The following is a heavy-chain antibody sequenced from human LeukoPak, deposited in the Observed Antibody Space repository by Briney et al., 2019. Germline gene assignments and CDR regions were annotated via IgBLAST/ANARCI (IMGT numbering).Heavy chain of an antibody. V-gene: IGHV3-30*18. D-gene: IGHD6-19*01. Sequence: GGSLRLSCAASGFTFSSYGMHWVRQAPGKGLEWVAVISYDGSNKYYADSVKGRFTISRDNSKNTLYIQMSSLRAEDTAVYYCVKDKIIAVAVGYYGLDVWGQGTTVTVSS. CDR3: VKDKIIAVAVGYYGLDV. J-gene: IGHJ6*02. CDR1: GFTFSSYG. CDR2: ISYDGSNK.